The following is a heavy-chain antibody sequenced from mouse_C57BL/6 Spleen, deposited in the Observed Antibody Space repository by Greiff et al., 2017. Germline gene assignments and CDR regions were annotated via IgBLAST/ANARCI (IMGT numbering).Heavy chain of an antibody. Sequence: QVQLQQPGAELVRPGSSVKLSCKASGYTFTSYWMHWVKQRPIQGLEWIGNIDKSDSETHYNQKFKDKATLTVDKSSSTAYMQLSSLTSEDSAVYYCAREGDAMDYWGQGTSVTVSS. CDR2: IDKSDSET. CDR3: AREGDAMDY. J-gene: IGHJ4*01. CDR1: GYTFTSYW. V-gene: IGHV1-52*01.